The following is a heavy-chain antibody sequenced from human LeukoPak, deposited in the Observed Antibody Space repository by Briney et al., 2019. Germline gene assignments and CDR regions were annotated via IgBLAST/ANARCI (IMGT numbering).Heavy chain of an antibody. Sequence: SQTLSLTCAISGDSVSSNSVTWNWIRQSPSRGLEWLGRTYYRSTWCNDYAVSVRGRITVDPDTSKNQFSLHLNSVTPEDTAVYYCARRLTQYDCFDPWGQGILVTVSS. D-gene: IGHD2-2*01. V-gene: IGHV6-1*01. CDR1: GDSVSSNSVT. CDR2: TYYRSTWCN. CDR3: ARRLTQYDCFDP. J-gene: IGHJ5*02.